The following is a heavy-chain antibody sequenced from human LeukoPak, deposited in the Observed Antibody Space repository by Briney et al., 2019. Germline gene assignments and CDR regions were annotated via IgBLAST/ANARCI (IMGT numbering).Heavy chain of an antibody. CDR3: AELGITMIGGV. CDR2: ISSSGSTI. V-gene: IGHV3-48*04. J-gene: IGHJ6*04. D-gene: IGHD3-10*02. CDR1: GFTFSSYW. Sequence: GGSLRLSCAASGFTFSSYWMSWVRQAPGKGLEWVSYISSSGSTIYYADSVKGRFTISRDNAKNSLYLQMNSLRAEDTAVYYCAELGITMIGGVWGKGTTVTITS.